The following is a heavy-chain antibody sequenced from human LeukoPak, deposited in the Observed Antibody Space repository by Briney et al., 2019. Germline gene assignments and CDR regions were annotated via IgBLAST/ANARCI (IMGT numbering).Heavy chain of an antibody. V-gene: IGHV3-30*04. CDR3: AREEYDYALGALDV. Sequence: PGRSLRLSCATSGFTFSRYAMQWVRQAPGKGLEWVAVISSDGNLIFYADSVKGRFTISRDNSKNTVYLQTNSLRAEDTAVFYCAREEYDYALGALDVWGQGTTVSVSS. CDR2: ISSDGNLI. J-gene: IGHJ6*02. CDR1: GFTFSRYA. D-gene: IGHD4/OR15-4a*01.